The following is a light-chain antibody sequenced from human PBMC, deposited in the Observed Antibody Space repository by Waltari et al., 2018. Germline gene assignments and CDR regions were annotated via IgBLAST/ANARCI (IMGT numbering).Light chain of an antibody. Sequence: EIVLTQSPATLSLFAGERATLSCRASERVSRYLGWYQQKPGQAPRLLIYDTSSRATGVPARFIGSGYGTDFTLTISSLEPEDFALYFCQQRSLWPLTFGGGTKVEI. J-gene: IGKJ4*01. V-gene: IGKV3-11*01. CDR2: DTS. CDR3: QQRSLWPLT. CDR1: ERVSRY.